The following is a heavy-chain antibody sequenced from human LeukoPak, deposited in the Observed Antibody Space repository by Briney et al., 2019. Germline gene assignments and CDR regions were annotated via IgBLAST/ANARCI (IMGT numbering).Heavy chain of an antibody. D-gene: IGHD4-17*01. CDR3: ARDRLTTVTTFHFDY. V-gene: IGHV3-33*01. J-gene: IGHJ4*02. CDR2: TWYDRTNK. Sequence: PGRSLSLSCAASGFTFSTYAIHRVRQAPGKGLEWVAVTWYDRTNKYYADSVNGRFTISRDNSKNTLYLQMSSLRAEDTAVYYCARDRLTTVTTFHFDYWGQGTLVTVSS. CDR1: GFTFSTYA.